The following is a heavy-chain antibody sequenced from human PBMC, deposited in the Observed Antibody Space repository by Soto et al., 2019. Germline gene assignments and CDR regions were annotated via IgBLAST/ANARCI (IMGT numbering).Heavy chain of an antibody. D-gene: IGHD3-16*01. CDR1: GATLNSFINYG. CDR3: ARGSTTKILMLKDDALEI. Sequence: QVQLVQSGAEVKKPGSSVRVSCKASGATLNSFINYGITWVRQAPGQGLEYVGGIIPVFGAANHAQKFQGRVTISADESTRTVNMELSSLRSNDTAVYYCARGSTTKILMLKDDALEIWGQGTMVTVSS. CDR2: IIPVFGAA. J-gene: IGHJ3*02. V-gene: IGHV1-69*12.